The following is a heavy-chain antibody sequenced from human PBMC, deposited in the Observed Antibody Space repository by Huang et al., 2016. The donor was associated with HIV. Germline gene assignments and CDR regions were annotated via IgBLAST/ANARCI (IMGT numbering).Heavy chain of an antibody. Sequence: QVQLQQWGAGLLKPSETLSLTCAVYGWSVSGHYCSWIRQPPGKGLEWIAEINDNGYTNYKPTLKSRVTISVHTSRNQFSLKLNSVTAADAAVYYCARASWYEPRSWYFGLWGRGTLVTVSS. J-gene: IGHJ2*01. CDR1: GWSVSGHY. D-gene: IGHD6-13*01. CDR3: ARASWYEPRSWYFGL. CDR2: INDNGYT. V-gene: IGHV4-34*01.